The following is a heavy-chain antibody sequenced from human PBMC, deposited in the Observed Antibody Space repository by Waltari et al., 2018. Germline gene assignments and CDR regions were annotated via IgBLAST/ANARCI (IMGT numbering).Heavy chain of an antibody. V-gene: IGHV3-33*01. J-gene: IGHJ3*02. CDR3: ARGDGGSGLGASDI. D-gene: IGHD3-3*01. Sequence: QVQLVESGGGVVQSGRPLRLSCVGSGFPFTNHGMNWVRQAPGKGVEWVAVIWYDGSNKNYVDSVKGRFTISRDNSKNTMYLEMNRLRAEDTAVYFCARGDGGSGLGASDIWGQGTMVTVSS. CDR1: GFPFTNHG. CDR2: IWYDGSNK.